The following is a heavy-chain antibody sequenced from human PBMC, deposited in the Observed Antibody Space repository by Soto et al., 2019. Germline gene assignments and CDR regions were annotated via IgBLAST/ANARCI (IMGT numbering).Heavy chain of an antibody. CDR3: AKIHTVTTPSDF. Sequence: AGGSLRLSCAVSGLSFSSYGIHWVRQAPGKGLEWVAHISYDGRSRFYADPVKGRFTTSRDNSKKTVYLQMDSLRVEDTAIYYCAKIHTVTTPSDFWGQGTLVTVSS. CDR1: GLSFSSYG. D-gene: IGHD4-17*01. V-gene: IGHV3-30*18. CDR2: ISYDGRSR. J-gene: IGHJ4*02.